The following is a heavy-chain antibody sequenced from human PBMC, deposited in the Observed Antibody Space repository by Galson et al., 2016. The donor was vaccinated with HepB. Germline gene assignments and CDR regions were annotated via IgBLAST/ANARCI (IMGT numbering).Heavy chain of an antibody. CDR2: IIPLYGTP. D-gene: IGHD3-22*01. V-gene: IGHV1-69*13. J-gene: IGHJ6*02. Sequence: SVKVSCKASGGTFSNYGISWVRQAPGQGLEWMGGIIPLYGTPNYPQKFQGRVTLTADEYTSTAYMELSNLRSEDTAVYYCARSDISGGYYYYYGMDVWGQGTTVTVSS. CDR1: GGTFSNYG. CDR3: ARSDISGGYYYYYGMDV.